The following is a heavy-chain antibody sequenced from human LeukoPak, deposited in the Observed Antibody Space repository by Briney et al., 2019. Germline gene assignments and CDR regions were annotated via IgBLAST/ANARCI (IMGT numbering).Heavy chain of an antibody. J-gene: IGHJ1*01. Sequence: GGSLRLSCAASGFTFSSYAMSWIRQAPGKGLEWVSAISGSGGGTYYAGSVKGRFTISRDNSKNTLYLQMNSLRAEDTAVYYCAKDPHGRYAEYFQHWGQGTLVTVSS. V-gene: IGHV3-23*01. CDR3: AKDPHGRYAEYFQH. D-gene: IGHD1-26*01. CDR2: ISGSGGGT. CDR1: GFTFSSYA.